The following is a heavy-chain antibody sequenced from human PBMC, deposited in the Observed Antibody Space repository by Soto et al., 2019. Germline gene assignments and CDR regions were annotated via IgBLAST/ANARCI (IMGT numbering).Heavy chain of an antibody. CDR1: GYTFTSYG. J-gene: IGHJ3*02. CDR2: ISAYNGNT. V-gene: IGHV1-18*01. D-gene: IGHD3-9*01. CDR3: ARVATELRYFDWLLTHDAFDI. Sequence: ASVKVSCKASGYTFTSYGISWVRQAPGQGLEWMGWISAYNGNTNYAQKHQGRVTMTTDTSTSTAYMELRSLRSDDSAVYYCARVATELRYFDWLLTHDAFDIWGQGTMVTVSS.